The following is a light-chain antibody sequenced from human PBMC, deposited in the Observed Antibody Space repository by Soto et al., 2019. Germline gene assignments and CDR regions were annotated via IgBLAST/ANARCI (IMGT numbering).Light chain of an antibody. CDR2: EGS. CDR1: SSDVGSYNL. V-gene: IGLV2-23*01. J-gene: IGLJ2*01. Sequence: QSALNQPSSVSGSPGQSITISCTGTSSDVGSYNLVSWYQQHPGKAPKLMIYEGSKRPSGVSNRFSGSKSGNTASLTISGLQAEDEADYYCCSYAGSSIHVVFGGGTKVTVL. CDR3: CSYAGSSIHVV.